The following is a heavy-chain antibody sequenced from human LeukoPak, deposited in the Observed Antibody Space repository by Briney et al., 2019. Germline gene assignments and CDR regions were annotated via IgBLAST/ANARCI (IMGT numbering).Heavy chain of an antibody. CDR3: ARVPIAARLYYGMDV. CDR1: GYTFTSYD. CDR2: MNPNSGNT. V-gene: IGHV1-8*01. J-gene: IGHJ6*02. Sequence: ASVKVSCKASGYTFTSYDINWVRQATGQGLEWMGWMNPNSGNTGYARKFQGRVTMTRNTSISTAYMELSSLRSEDTAVYYCARVPIAARLYYGMDVWGQGTTVTVSS. D-gene: IGHD6-6*01.